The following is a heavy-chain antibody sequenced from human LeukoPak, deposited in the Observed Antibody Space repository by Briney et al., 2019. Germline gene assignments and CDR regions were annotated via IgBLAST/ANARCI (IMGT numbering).Heavy chain of an antibody. J-gene: IGHJ4*02. CDR3: ARSSRSYYDYDFDY. Sequence: PSETLSLTCTVSGGSISSSSYYWSWIRQPAGKGLEWIGRIYSSGSTNYNPSLKSRVTMSVDTSKNQFSLKLSSVTAADTAVYYCARSSRSYYDYDFDYWGQGTLVTVSS. D-gene: IGHD1-26*01. CDR1: GGSISSSSYY. V-gene: IGHV4-61*02. CDR2: IYSSGST.